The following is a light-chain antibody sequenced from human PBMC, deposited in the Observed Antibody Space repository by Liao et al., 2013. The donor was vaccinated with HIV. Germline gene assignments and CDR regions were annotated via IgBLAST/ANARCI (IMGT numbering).Light chain of an antibody. V-gene: IGLV3-1*01. CDR1: KLGDKY. CDR2: QDT. Sequence: SYEVTQPPSVSVSPGQTANITCSGDKLGDKYASWYQQKPGQSPVLVIYQDTKRPSGIPERFSGSNSGNTATLTISGTQAMDEADFYCQAWDISTVVFGGGTKLTVL. J-gene: IGLJ2*01. CDR3: QAWDISTVV.